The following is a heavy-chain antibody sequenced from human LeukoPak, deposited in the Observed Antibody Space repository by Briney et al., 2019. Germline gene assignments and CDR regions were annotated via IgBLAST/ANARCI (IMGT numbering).Heavy chain of an antibody. Sequence: SETLSLTCAVYGGSFSGYYWSWIRQPPGKGLEWIGEINHSGSTNYNPSLKSRVTISVDTSKNQFSLRLSSVTAADTAVYYCARGEKQQLVPLGWFDPWGQGTLVTVSS. D-gene: IGHD6-13*01. CDR3: ARGEKQQLVPLGWFDP. CDR1: GGSFSGYY. CDR2: INHSGST. V-gene: IGHV4-34*01. J-gene: IGHJ5*02.